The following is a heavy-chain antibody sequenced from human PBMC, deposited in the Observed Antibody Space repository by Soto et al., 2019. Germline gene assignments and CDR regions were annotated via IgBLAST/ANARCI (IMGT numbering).Heavy chain of an antibody. CDR1: GGSVRSGNHF. CDR3: ARGGEPLGYYGLDV. Sequence: SETLSLTCSVSGGSVRSGNHFWNWIRQPPGRGLEWLGYMYYTGVTNYNPSLKSRVRMSVDTSKNQFSLELTSLTAADTAVYYCARGGEPLGYYGLDVWGQGTTVTVSS. J-gene: IGHJ6*02. V-gene: IGHV4-61*01. CDR2: MYYTGVT.